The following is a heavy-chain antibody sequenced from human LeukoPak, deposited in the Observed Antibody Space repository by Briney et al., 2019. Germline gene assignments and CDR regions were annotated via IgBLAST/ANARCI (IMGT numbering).Heavy chain of an antibody. CDR3: ASLLAVTWRESP. D-gene: IGHD2-21*02. CDR2: IIPILGIA. V-gene: IGHV1-69*04. J-gene: IGHJ5*02. CDR1: GGTFSSYA. Sequence: GASVKVSCKASGGTFSSYAISWVRQAPGQGLEWMGRIIPILGIANYAQKFQGRVTITADKSTSTAYMELSSLRSEDTAVYYCASLLAVTWRESPWGQGTLVTVSS.